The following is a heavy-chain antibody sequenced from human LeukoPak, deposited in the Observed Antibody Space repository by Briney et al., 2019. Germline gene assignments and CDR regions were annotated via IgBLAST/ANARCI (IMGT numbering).Heavy chain of an antibody. CDR2: IYSSGNT. CDR1: GGSISSDTYY. D-gene: IGHD7-27*01. CDR3: ARDGDRMEDAFDI. J-gene: IGHJ3*02. V-gene: IGHV4-61*02. Sequence: PSETLSLTCTVSGGSISSDTYYWSWIRQPAGKGLEWIGRIYSSGNTKYNPSLKSRVTISLDTSKNQFSLKLSSVTAADTAVYYCARDGDRMEDAFDIWGQGTMVTVSS.